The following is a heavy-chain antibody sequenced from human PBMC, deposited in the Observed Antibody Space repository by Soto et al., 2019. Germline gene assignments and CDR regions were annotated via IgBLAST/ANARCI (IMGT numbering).Heavy chain of an antibody. CDR1: GGTFSSYA. D-gene: IGHD3-10*01. V-gene: IGHV1-69*01. CDR3: AGGLYGSGSYYYFDY. J-gene: IGHJ4*02. CDR2: IIPIFGTA. Sequence: QVQLVQSGAEVKKPGSSVKVSCKASGGTFSSYAISWVRQAPGQGLEWMGGIIPIFGTANYAQKFQGRVMITAVESTSTGDMELSSLRSEDTAVYYCAGGLYGSGSYYYFDYWGQGTLVTVSS.